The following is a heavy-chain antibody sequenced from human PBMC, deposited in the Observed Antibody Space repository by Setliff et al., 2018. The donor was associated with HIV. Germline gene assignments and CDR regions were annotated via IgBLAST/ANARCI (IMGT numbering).Heavy chain of an antibody. Sequence: ASVKVSCKASGYTFTSYYMPWVRQAPGQGLEWMGWLSPNNGETNIPQTFQGRVTMTRDTSINTAYMEFSSLRSDDTAVYYCARTPYSSSSLYYYYYMDVWGKGTTVTVSS. J-gene: IGHJ6*03. CDR3: ARTPYSSSSLYYYYYMDV. D-gene: IGHD6-6*01. CDR2: LSPNNGET. CDR1: GYTFTSYY. V-gene: IGHV1-2*02.